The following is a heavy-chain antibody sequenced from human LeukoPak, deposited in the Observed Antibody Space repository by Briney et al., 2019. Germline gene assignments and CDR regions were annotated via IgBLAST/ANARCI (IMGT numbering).Heavy chain of an antibody. CDR2: ISGSGGST. Sequence: GGSLRLSCAASGFTFSSYAMSWVRQAPGKGLEWVSAISGSGGSTYYADSVKGRFTISRDNSKNTLYLQMNSLRAEDTAVYYCAKQAGGSCYYTGNFDYWGQGTLVTVSS. D-gene: IGHD2-15*01. J-gene: IGHJ4*02. V-gene: IGHV3-23*01. CDR3: AKQAGGSCYYTGNFDY. CDR1: GFTFSSYA.